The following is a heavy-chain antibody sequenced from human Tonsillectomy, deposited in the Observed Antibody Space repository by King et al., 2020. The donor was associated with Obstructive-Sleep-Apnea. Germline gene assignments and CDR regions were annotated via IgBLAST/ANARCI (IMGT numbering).Heavy chain of an antibody. J-gene: IGHJ4*02. CDR3: THLDTIRGSDY. CDR2: IYWDDDQ. CDR1: GFSLSTSGVG. Sequence: VTLKESVPTLVKPTQTLTLTCTFSGFSLSTSGVGVGWFRQPPGRALEWLALIYWDDDQRYSPSLESRLTITKDTSKNQVVLMVTNVDPVDTATYYCTHLDTIRGSDYWGQGTLVTVSS. V-gene: IGHV2-5*02. D-gene: IGHD1-26*01.